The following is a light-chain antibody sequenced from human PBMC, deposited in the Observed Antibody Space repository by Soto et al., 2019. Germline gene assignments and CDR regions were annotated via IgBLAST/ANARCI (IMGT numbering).Light chain of an antibody. V-gene: IGKV4-1*01. CDR3: QQYYSSPPVT. J-gene: IGKJ3*01. CDR1: QSVLYSSNDKNY. CDR2: WAS. Sequence: DIVMTQSPDSLAVSLGERATINCKSSQSVLYSSNDKNYLAWYQQKPGQPPKLLIYWASTRASGVPDRFSGSGSGTDFTLTISSLQAEDVAVYYCQQYYSSPPVTFGPGTKVDI.